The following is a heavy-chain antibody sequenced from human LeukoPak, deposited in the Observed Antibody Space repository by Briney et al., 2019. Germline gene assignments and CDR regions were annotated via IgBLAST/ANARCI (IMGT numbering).Heavy chain of an antibody. CDR2: IYYSGST. CDR1: GGSISSGGYY. J-gene: IGHJ5*02. CDR3: ARVPAAFRDGRFDP. D-gene: IGHD5-24*01. V-gene: IGHV4-61*08. Sequence: QSSETLSLTCAVSGGSISSGGYYWSWIRQPPGKGLEWIGYIYYSGSTNYNPSLKSRVTISVDTSKNQFSLKLSSVTAADTAVYYCARVPAAFRDGRFDPWGQGTLVTVSS.